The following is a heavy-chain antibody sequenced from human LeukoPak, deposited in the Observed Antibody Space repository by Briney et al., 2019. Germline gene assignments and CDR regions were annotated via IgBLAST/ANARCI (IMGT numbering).Heavy chain of an antibody. D-gene: IGHD3-22*01. V-gene: IGHV3-30*03. J-gene: IGHJ4*02. Sequence: PGGSLRLSCAASGFTFSSYWMRWVRQAPGKGLEWVAVISYDGSNKYYADSVKGRFTISRDNSKNTLYLQMNSLRAEDTAVYYCARTTYYYDSSGFDYWGQGTLVTVSS. CDR3: ARTTYYYDSSGFDY. CDR2: ISYDGSNK. CDR1: GFTFSSYW.